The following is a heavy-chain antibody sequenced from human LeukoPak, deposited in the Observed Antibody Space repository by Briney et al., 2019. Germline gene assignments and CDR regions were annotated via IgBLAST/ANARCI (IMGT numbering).Heavy chain of an antibody. D-gene: IGHD6-19*01. CDR1: GFTFTSYS. V-gene: IGHV3-21*01. Sequence: PGGSLRLSCAASGFTFTSYSMNRVRQAPGKGLEWLSFISFSSSYIYYADSVKGRFTISRDNAKNSLYLQMNSLRAADTAVYYCARDLSYSSGSYDYWGQGTLVTVSS. J-gene: IGHJ4*02. CDR2: ISFSSSYI. CDR3: ARDLSYSSGSYDY.